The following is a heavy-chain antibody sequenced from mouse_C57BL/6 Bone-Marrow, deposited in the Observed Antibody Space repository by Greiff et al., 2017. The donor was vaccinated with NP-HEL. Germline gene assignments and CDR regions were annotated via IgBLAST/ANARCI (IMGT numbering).Heavy chain of an antibody. CDR1: GFTFSSYG. Sequence: EVQRVESGGDLVKPGGSLKLSCAASGFTFSSYGMSWVRQTPDKRLEWVATISSGGSYTYYPDSVKGRFTISRDNAKNTRYLQMSSLKSEDTAMYYCARPLGRDYFDYWGQGTTLTVSS. V-gene: IGHV5-6*01. CDR3: ARPLGRDYFDY. J-gene: IGHJ2*01. CDR2: ISSGGSYT. D-gene: IGHD4-1*01.